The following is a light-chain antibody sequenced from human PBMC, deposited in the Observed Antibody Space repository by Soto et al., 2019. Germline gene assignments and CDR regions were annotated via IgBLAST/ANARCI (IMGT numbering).Light chain of an antibody. CDR2: EAS. CDR1: QDISNY. V-gene: IGKV1-33*01. J-gene: IGKJ3*01. Sequence: DIQITQSPSSLSASVGDRGTITCQASQDISNYLNWYQQKPGKAPKLLIYEASNLETGVPSRFSGSGSGTDFTFTISNLQPEDTATYYCQQYDDLPFTFGPGTKVDIK. CDR3: QQYDDLPFT.